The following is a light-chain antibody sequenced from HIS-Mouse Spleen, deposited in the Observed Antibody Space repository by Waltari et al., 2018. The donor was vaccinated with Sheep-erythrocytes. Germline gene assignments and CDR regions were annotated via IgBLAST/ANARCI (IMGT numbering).Light chain of an antibody. CDR2: DVR. J-gene: IGLJ1*01. CDR3: CSYVGSYNHV. Sequence: QSALTQPRSVSGSPGQSVTISCTGTSSDVGGYNYVSGYQQHPGKAPKLMIYDVRKRPSGVPDRFSGSKSGNTASLTISGLQAEDEADYYCCSYVGSYNHVFATGTKVTVL. CDR1: SSDVGGYNY. V-gene: IGLV2-11*01.